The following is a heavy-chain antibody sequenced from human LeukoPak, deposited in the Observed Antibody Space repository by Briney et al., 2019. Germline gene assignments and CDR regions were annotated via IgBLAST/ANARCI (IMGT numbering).Heavy chain of an antibody. CDR1: GGSVSSGSYY. D-gene: IGHD1-1*01. J-gene: IGHJ4*02. Sequence: SETLSLTCTVSGGSVSSGSYYWSWIRQPPGKGLEWIGYIYYSGSTNYNPSLKSRVTISVDTSKNQFSLKLSSVAAADTAVYYCARDGGGTGSADYWGQGTLVTVSS. CDR2: IYYSGST. CDR3: ARDGGGTGSADY. V-gene: IGHV4-61*01.